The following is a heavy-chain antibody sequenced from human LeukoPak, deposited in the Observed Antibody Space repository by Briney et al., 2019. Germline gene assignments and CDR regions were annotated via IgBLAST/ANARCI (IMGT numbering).Heavy chain of an antibody. CDR1: GFTFSSYE. CDR3: AREEQQLADY. J-gene: IGHJ4*02. Sequence: PGGSLRLSCAASGFTFSSYEMNWVRQAPGKGLEWVSYISSSGSTIYYADSVKGRFTISRGNAKNSLYLQMNSLRAEDTAVYYCAREEQQLADYWGQGTLVTVYS. D-gene: IGHD6-13*01. V-gene: IGHV3-48*03. CDR2: ISSSGSTI.